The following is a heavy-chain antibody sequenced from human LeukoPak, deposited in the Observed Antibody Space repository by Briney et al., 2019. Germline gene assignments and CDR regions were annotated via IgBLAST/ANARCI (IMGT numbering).Heavy chain of an antibody. V-gene: IGHV3-53*01. CDR1: GFTVSSNY. Sequence: GGPLRLSCAASGFTVSSNYMSWVRQAPGKGLEWVSVIYSGGSTYYADSVKGRFTISRDNSKNTLYLQMNSLRAEDTAVYYCARGGYSYGYYGAFDIWGQGTMVTVSS. CDR3: ARGGYSYGYYGAFDI. CDR2: IYSGGST. D-gene: IGHD5-18*01. J-gene: IGHJ3*02.